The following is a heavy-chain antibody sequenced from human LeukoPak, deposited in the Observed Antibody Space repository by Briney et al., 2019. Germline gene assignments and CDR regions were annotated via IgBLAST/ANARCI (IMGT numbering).Heavy chain of an antibody. Sequence: PGRSLRLSCAASGFTFSSYGMHWVRQAPGKGLEWLAFISYDGSKTFYADSVKGRFTISRDTPRNTLYLQMSSLRAEDTAVYYCARDKGSGVPAAINIWGQGTMVTVSS. CDR1: GFTFSSYG. CDR3: ARDKGSGVPAAINI. V-gene: IGHV3-30*03. CDR2: ISYDGSKT. D-gene: IGHD2-2*01. J-gene: IGHJ3*02.